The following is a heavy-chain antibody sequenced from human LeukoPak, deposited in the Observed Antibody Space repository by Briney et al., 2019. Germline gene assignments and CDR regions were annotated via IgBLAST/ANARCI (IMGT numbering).Heavy chain of an antibody. CDR2: IHYSGST. Sequence: SETLSLTCTVSGGSISNYYWSWFRQPPGKGLEWLGYIHYSGSTNYNPSLKSRVTISVDTSKNHFSLQLSSVTAADTAIYYCARDLRYSSGWYDWYFDLWGRGTLVTISS. CDR1: GGSISNYY. D-gene: IGHD6-19*01. CDR3: ARDLRYSSGWYDWYFDL. J-gene: IGHJ2*01. V-gene: IGHV4-59*01.